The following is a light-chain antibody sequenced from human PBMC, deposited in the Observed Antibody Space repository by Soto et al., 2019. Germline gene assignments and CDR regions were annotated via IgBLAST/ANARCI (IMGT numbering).Light chain of an antibody. CDR3: QQYYSTPYT. CDR1: QSVLYSSNNKNY. V-gene: IGKV4-1*01. CDR2: WAS. J-gene: IGKJ2*01. Sequence: DIVMTQSPHSLAVSLGERATINCKSSQSVLYSSNNKNYLAWYQQKPGQPPKLLIYWASTRESGVPDRFSGSGSGSDFTITISSLQAEDVAVYYCQQYYSTPYTFGQGTKLEIK.